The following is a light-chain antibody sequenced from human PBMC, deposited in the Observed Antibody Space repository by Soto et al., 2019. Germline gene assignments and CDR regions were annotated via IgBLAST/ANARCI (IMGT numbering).Light chain of an antibody. CDR2: DVS. CDR3: SSYATSILEV. V-gene: IGLV2-14*03. J-gene: IGLJ1*01. Sequence: QSVLTQPASVSGSPGQSITISCTGTSSDVGGYNFVSWYQQHPGKAPKLMIYDVSNRPSGVSDRFSGSKSCNTASLTIFWLQAEDEADYYCSSYATSILEVFGTGTKVTVL. CDR1: SSDVGGYNF.